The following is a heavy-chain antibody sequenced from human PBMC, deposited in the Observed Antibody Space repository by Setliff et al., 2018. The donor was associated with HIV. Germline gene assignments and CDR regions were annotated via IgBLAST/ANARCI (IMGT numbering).Heavy chain of an antibody. V-gene: IGHV1-3*01. J-gene: IGHJ4*02. CDR3: AREEMSMWLPEYFFDF. D-gene: IGHD5-12*01. CDR2: FNAGNLNT. Sequence: GASVKVSCKASGYIFTNYAIHWVRRAPGQRLEWMGGFNAGNLNTKYSQKFQGRVTFTGDTSASTTYMELSSLRSEGTAVYYCAREEMSMWLPEYFFDFWGQGTLVTVSS. CDR1: GYIFTNYA.